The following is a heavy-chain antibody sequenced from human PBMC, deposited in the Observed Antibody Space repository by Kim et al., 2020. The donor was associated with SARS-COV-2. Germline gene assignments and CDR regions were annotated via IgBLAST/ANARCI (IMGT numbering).Heavy chain of an antibody. Sequence: SETLSLTCAVYGGSFSGYYWSWIRQPPGKGLEWIGEINHSGSTNYNPSLKSRVTISVDTSKNQFSLKLSSVTAADTAVYYCARGRGGCSSTSCYPTPGYYYYGMDVWGQGTTVTVSS. D-gene: IGHD2-2*01. V-gene: IGHV4-34*01. CDR1: GGSFSGYY. J-gene: IGHJ6*02. CDR3: ARGRGGCSSTSCYPTPGYYYYGMDV. CDR2: INHSGST.